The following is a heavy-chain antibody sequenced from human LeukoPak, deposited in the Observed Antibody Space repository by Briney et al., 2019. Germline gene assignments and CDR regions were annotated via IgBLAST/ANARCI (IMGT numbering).Heavy chain of an antibody. CDR3: AREGATGGFDI. CDR2: IYYSGST. CDR1: GASISSYY. J-gene: IGHJ3*02. V-gene: IGHV4-59*12. Sequence: SETLSLTCTVSGASISSYYWSWIRQSPGKGLEWIGYIYYSGSTNYNPSLKSRVTISVDTSKNQFSLKLSSVTAADTAVYYCAREGATGGFDIWGQGTMVTVSS. D-gene: IGHD1-26*01.